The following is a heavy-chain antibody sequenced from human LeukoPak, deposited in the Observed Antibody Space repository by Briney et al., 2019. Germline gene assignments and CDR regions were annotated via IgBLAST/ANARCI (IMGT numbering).Heavy chain of an antibody. CDR2: IYHSGST. D-gene: IGHD6-13*01. J-gene: IGHJ4*02. CDR3: AKEVSSSWYYFDY. V-gene: IGHV4-4*02. CDR1: GGSISSSNW. Sequence: SGTLSLTCAVSGGSISSSNWWSWVRQPPGKGLEWIGEIYHSGSTNYNPSLKSRVTISVDKSKNQFSLKLSSVTAADTAVYYCAKEVSSSWYYFDYWGQGTLVTVSS.